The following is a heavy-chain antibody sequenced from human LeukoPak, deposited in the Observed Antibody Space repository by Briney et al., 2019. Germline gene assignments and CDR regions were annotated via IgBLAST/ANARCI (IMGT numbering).Heavy chain of an antibody. CDR3: ACYDLWCASVNC. Sequence: SQTLSLTCTVSGGSLSSGSYYWSWIRQPAGKGLEWLGRIYTSGSTNYNPSLRSRATLSEDTSKTQFSLKLSSVTAADTVVYYCACYDLWCASVNCWVRGTLVTVSS. J-gene: IGHJ4*02. CDR1: GGSLSSGSYY. D-gene: IGHD3-3*01. CDR2: IYTSGST. V-gene: IGHV4-61*02.